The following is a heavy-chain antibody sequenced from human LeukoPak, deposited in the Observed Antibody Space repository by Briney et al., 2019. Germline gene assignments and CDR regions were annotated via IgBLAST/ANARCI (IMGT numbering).Heavy chain of an antibody. V-gene: IGHV3-30*09. J-gene: IGHJ4*02. CDR2: ISNDGNDK. Sequence: GGSLRLSCAASGFTFSNYAMHWVRQAPGKGLEWVAVISNDGNDKYNADSVKGRFAISRDNSKSMVYLQTNSLRVEDTAVYYCAKDGDTAAAGYYFDSWGQGTLVTVSS. D-gene: IGHD6-13*01. CDR1: GFTFSNYA. CDR3: AKDGDTAAAGYYFDS.